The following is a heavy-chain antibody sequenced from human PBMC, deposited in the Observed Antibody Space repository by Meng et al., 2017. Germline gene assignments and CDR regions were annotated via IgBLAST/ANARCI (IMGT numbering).Heavy chain of an antibody. D-gene: IGHD3-3*01. CDR1: GFTFSSYS. CDR2: ISSSSSYI. CDR3: ARESYYVNAFDI. Sequence: GESLKISCAASGFTFSSYSLNWVRQAPGKGLEWVSSISSSSSYIYYADSVKGRFTISRDNSKNTLYLQMNSLRAEDTAVYYCARESYYVNAFDIWGQGTMVTGSS. V-gene: IGHV3-21*04. J-gene: IGHJ3*02.